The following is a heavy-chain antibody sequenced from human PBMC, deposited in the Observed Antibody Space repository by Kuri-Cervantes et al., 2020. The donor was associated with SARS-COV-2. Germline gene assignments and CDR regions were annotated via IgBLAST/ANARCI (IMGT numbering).Heavy chain of an antibody. Sequence: GSLRLSCAVSGGSISSSNWWSWVRQPPGKGLEWIGEIYHSGSTNYNPSLKSRVTISVDKSKDQFSLKLSSVTAADTAVYYCARTYSSSSLFYGYWGQGTLVTVAS. J-gene: IGHJ4*02. V-gene: IGHV4-4*02. CDR1: GGSISSSNW. CDR2: IYHSGST. CDR3: ARTYSSSSLFYGY. D-gene: IGHD6-6*01.